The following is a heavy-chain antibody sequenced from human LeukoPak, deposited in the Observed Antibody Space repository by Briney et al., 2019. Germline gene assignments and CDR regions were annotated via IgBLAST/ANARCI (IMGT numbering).Heavy chain of an antibody. CDR2: IHTSGNT. Sequence: SETLSLTCTVSGGSISSGSYYWGWIRQPAGQGLVWIVRIHTSGNTNYNFSLKGRVTISLDTSKNQFSLKLSSVTAADTAVYYCARSSWASFDYWGQGTLVTVSS. D-gene: IGHD6-13*01. V-gene: IGHV4-61*02. CDR1: GGSISSGSYY. J-gene: IGHJ4*02. CDR3: ARSSWASFDY.